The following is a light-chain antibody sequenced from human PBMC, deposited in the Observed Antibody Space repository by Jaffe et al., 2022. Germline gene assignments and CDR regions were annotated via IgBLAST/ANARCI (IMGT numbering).Light chain of an antibody. V-gene: IGLV3-21*04. J-gene: IGLJ3*02. CDR3: QVWDSISDHRV. CDR1: NIQRKS. Sequence: SYVLTQSPSVSVAPGETATITCGGDNIQRKSVHWYQQRPGQAPVLVIYYDADRPSGIPERFSGSNSGNTATLTISRAEAGDEADYYCQVWDSISDHRVFGGGTKLTVL. CDR2: YDA.